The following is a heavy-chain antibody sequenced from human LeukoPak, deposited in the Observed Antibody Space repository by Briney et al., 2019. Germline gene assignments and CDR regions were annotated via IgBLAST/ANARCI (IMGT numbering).Heavy chain of an antibody. J-gene: IGHJ3*02. V-gene: IGHV3-30-3*01. CDR2: ISYDGSNK. CDR1: GFTFSSYA. Sequence: GGSLRLSCAASGFTFSSYAMHWARQAPGKGLEWVAVISYDGSNKYYADSVKGRFTISRDNSKNTLYLQMNSLRAEDTAVYYCARGRITMIVVGDDAFDIWGQGTMVTVSS. D-gene: IGHD3-22*01. CDR3: ARGRITMIVVGDDAFDI.